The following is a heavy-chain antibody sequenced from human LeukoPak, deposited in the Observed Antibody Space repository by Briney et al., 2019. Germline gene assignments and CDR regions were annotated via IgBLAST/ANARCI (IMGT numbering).Heavy chain of an antibody. Sequence: GGSLRLSCAASGFTFSSYAMHWVRQAPGKGLEWVAFIRYDGSNKYYADSVKGRFTISRDNSKNTLYLQMNSLRAEATAVYYCAKDRYDSSGYFDYWGQGTLVTVSS. V-gene: IGHV3-30*02. CDR1: GFTFSSYA. CDR3: AKDRYDSSGYFDY. CDR2: IRYDGSNK. J-gene: IGHJ4*02. D-gene: IGHD3-22*01.